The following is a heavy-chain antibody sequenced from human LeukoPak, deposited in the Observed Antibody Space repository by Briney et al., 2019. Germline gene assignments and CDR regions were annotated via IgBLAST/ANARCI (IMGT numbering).Heavy chain of an antibody. Sequence: GGPLRLSCAASGFTFSSYGMHWVRQAPGKGLEWVAVISYDGSNKYYADSVKGRFTISRDNSKNTLYLQMNSLRAEDTAVYYCANQEYYYDSSGRGGGLDYWGQGTLVTVSS. CDR2: ISYDGSNK. V-gene: IGHV3-30*18. D-gene: IGHD3-22*01. CDR3: ANQEYYYDSSGRGGGLDY. CDR1: GFTFSSYG. J-gene: IGHJ4*02.